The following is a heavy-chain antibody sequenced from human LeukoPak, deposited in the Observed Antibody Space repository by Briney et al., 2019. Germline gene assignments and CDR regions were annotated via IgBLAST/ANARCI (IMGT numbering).Heavy chain of an antibody. CDR1: GYTFTSYD. V-gene: IGHV1-8*02. Sequence: ASVKVSCKASGYTFTSYDINWVRQATGQGLEWMGWMNPNSGNTGYAQKLQGRVTMTTDTSTSTAYMELRSLRSDDTAVYYCARGPVATISDFDYWGQGTLVTVSS. D-gene: IGHD5-24*01. J-gene: IGHJ4*02. CDR3: ARGPVATISDFDY. CDR2: MNPNSGNT.